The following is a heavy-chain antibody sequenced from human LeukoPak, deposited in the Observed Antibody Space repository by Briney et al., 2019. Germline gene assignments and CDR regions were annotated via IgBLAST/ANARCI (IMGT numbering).Heavy chain of an antibody. D-gene: IGHD2-2*01. V-gene: IGHV4-61*02. CDR3: ARHFGVVPAAIWFDP. Sequence: PSEALSLTCNVSGASISTGSYYWDWIRQPAGRGLECIGRIFTSGSTNYNPSLKSRVTISVDTSKNQFSLKLSSVTAADTAVYYCARHFGVVPAAIWFDPWGQGTLVTVSS. J-gene: IGHJ5*02. CDR1: GASISTGSYY. CDR2: IFTSGST.